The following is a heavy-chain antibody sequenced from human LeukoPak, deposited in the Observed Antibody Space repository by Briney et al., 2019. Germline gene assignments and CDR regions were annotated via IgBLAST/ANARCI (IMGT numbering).Heavy chain of an antibody. J-gene: IGHJ4*02. V-gene: IGHV4-30-2*05. D-gene: IGHD5-18*01. CDR1: GGSISSGGYY. CDR3: ARGRIKLWSYYFDY. CDR2: IYHSGST. Sequence: SQTLSLTCTGSGGSISSGGYYWSWIRQPPGKGLEWIGYIYHSGSTYYNPSLKSRVTISIETSKNQFSLKLRSVTAADTAVYYCARGRIKLWSYYFDYWGQGTLVTVSS.